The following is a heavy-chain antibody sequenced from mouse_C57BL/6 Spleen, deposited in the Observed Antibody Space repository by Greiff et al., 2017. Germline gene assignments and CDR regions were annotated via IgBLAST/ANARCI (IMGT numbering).Heavy chain of an antibody. CDR1: GYTFTDYN. V-gene: IGHV1-18*01. Sequence: EVQLQQSGPELVKPGASVKIPCKASGYTFTDYNMDWVKQSHGKSLEWIGDINPNNGGTIYNQKFKGKATLTVDKSSSTAYMELRSLTSEDTAVYHCARSYYGSSYGWYFDVWGTGTTVTVSS. J-gene: IGHJ1*03. CDR3: ARSYYGSSYGWYFDV. D-gene: IGHD1-1*01. CDR2: INPNNGGT.